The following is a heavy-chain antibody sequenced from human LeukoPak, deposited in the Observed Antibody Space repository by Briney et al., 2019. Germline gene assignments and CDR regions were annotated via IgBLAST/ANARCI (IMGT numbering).Heavy chain of an antibody. CDR2: THYSGST. CDR1: GVSIFSFY. Sequence: SETLSLTCTVSGVSIFSFYWNWVRQPPGKGLEWIGYTHYSGSTNHNPSLKSRVTISVDTSKSQFSLKLTSATAADTAVYYCATGRSIRYFDYWGQGTLLTVSS. V-gene: IGHV4-59*08. D-gene: IGHD3-9*01. J-gene: IGHJ4*02. CDR3: ATGRSIRYFDY.